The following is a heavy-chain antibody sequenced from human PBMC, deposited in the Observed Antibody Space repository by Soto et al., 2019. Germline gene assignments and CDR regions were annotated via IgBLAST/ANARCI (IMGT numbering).Heavy chain of an antibody. CDR1: GFTFSGYE. J-gene: IGHJ4*02. Sequence: EVHLLESGGGLVQPGGSLRLSCAASGFTFSGYEMSWARQGPGKGLEWVSFISSSGHTTYYADSVKGRFTMSRDNSKNTLYLQMSSLRGEDTALSYCVKGGWLDDWGQGTLVTVSS. D-gene: IGHD6-19*01. CDR2: ISSSGHTT. V-gene: IGHV3-23*01. CDR3: VKGGWLDD.